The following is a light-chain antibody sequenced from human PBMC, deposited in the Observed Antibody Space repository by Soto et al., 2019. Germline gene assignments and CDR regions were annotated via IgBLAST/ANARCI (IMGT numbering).Light chain of an antibody. J-gene: IGKJ3*01. CDR1: QAVSSA. CDR3: QQFNNWPVT. V-gene: IGKV1D-13*01. Sequence: IQMTQSPSTRATSIGDRVTITCRASQAVSSALAWYQQKPGKPPKLLIYDASTLQSGVPSRFSGTASGTDFTLTINSLQPEDFATYYCQQFNNWPVTFGPGTKVDIK. CDR2: DAS.